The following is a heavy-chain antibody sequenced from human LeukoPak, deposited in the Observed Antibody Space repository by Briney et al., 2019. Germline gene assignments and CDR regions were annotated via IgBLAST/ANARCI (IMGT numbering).Heavy chain of an antibody. CDR2: INPNSGGT. CDR1: GYTFTGYY. D-gene: IGHD5-12*01. CDR3: ARVPTRYSGYVG. J-gene: IGHJ4*02. Sequence: ASVKVSCEASGYTFTGYYMHWVRQAPGQGLEWMGWINPNSGGTNYAQKFQGRVTMTRDTSISTAYMELSRLRSDDTAVYYCARVPTRYSGYVGWGQGTLVTVSS. V-gene: IGHV1-2*02.